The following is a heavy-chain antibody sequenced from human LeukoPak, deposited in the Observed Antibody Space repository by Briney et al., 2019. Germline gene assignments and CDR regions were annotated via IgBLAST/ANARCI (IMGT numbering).Heavy chain of an antibody. D-gene: IGHD3-10*01. CDR2: INWRGDTT. CDR3: ARDGALYGSGDNWFDS. CDR1: GFTADNYG. V-gene: IGHV3-20*04. Sequence: PGGSLRLSCATSGFTADNYGMSWVRQVPGKGLEWVSVINWRGDTTGYADSVRGRFTISRDSVKNSLHLQMISLRVEDSALYYCARDGALYGSGDNWFDSWGQGTLVTVSS. J-gene: IGHJ5*01.